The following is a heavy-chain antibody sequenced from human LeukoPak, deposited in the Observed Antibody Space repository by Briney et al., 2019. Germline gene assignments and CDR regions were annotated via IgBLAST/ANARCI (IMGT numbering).Heavy chain of an antibody. CDR2: IYYSGST. CDR1: GGSISSYY. CDR3: ARAITNYDFWSGYFSTWFDP. V-gene: IGHV4-59*01. D-gene: IGHD3-3*01. J-gene: IGHJ5*02. Sequence: SETPSLTCTVSGGSISSYYWSWIRQPPGKGLEWIGYIYYSGSTNYNPSLKSRVTISVDTSKNQFSLKLSSVTAADTAVYYCARAITNYDFWSGYFSTWFDPWGQGTLVTVSS.